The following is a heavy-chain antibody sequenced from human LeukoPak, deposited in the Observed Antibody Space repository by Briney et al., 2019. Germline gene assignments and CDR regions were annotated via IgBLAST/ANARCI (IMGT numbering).Heavy chain of an antibody. V-gene: IGHV4-59*11. D-gene: IGHD6-13*01. Sequence: PSETLSLTCTVSGGSISSHHWAWIRQPPGKGLEWIGYISYTGSTNYSPSLKSRVTISVDTSKNQFSLKLRSVTAADTAVYYCAREGYSSNWYDYWGQGTLVTVSS. CDR1: GGSISSHH. J-gene: IGHJ5*01. CDR2: ISYTGST. CDR3: AREGYSSNWYDY.